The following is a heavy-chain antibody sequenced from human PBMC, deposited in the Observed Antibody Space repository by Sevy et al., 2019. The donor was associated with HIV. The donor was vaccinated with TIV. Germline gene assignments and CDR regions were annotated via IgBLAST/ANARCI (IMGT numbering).Heavy chain of an antibody. V-gene: IGHV3-23*01. Sequence: GGSLRLSCAASGFTFSSYAMSWVRQAPGKGLEWVSAISGSGGSTYYADSVKGRFTISRDNSKNTLYLQMNSLRAEDTAVYYCAMMVWFGELTEDYWGHGTLVTVSS. J-gene: IGHJ4*01. CDR2: ISGSGGST. CDR3: AMMVWFGELTEDY. CDR1: GFTFSSYA. D-gene: IGHD3-10*01.